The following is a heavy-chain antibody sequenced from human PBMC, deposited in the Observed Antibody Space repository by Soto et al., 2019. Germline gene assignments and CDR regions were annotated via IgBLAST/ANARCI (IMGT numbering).Heavy chain of an antibody. CDR2: INAGNGNT. CDR1: GYTFTSYA. V-gene: IGHV1-3*05. CDR3: AKDVGSLDY. D-gene: IGHD3-16*01. Sequence: QVQLVQSGAEEKKPGASVKVSCKASGYTFTSYAMHWVRQAPGQRLEWMGRINAGNGNTKYSQKFQGRVTITRDTSASTVYMERSSLRAEDTDVYYCAKDVGSLDYWGQGTLVTVSS. J-gene: IGHJ4*02.